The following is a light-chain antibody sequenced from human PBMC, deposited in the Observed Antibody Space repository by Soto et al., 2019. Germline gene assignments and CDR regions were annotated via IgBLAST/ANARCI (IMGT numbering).Light chain of an antibody. V-gene: IGKV3-20*01. CDR3: QQTYAIPWT. Sequence: EIVLTQSPGTLSLSPGERATLSCRASQTVSSRFLAWYQQKPGKAPHLLIYGASRLQSGVPSRFSGSGSGTHFTLTITSLQPEDSASYVCQQTYAIPWTFGQGTTV. CDR1: QTVSSRF. CDR2: GAS. J-gene: IGKJ1*01.